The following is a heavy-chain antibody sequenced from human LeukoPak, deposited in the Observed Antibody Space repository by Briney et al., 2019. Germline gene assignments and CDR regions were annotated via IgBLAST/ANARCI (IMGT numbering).Heavy chain of an antibody. CDR3: ASCSAGSCYSGDTWFDP. CDR1: GGTFGSYA. D-gene: IGHD2-15*01. Sequence: GASVKVSCKASGGTFGSYAISWVRQAPGQGLEWMGGIIPIFGTANYAQKFQGRVTITADESTSTAYMELSSLRSEDTAVYYCASCSAGSCYSGDTWFDPWGQGTLVTVSS. V-gene: IGHV1-69*13. J-gene: IGHJ5*02. CDR2: IIPIFGTA.